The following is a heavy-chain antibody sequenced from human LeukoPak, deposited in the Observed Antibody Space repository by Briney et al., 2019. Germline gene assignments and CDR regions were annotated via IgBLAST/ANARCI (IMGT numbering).Heavy chain of an antibody. D-gene: IGHD2-15*01. CDR2: INQDGSEK. CDR1: GFTFSRYW. CDR3: ARAREAPANVFPDH. J-gene: IGHJ4*02. Sequence: PGGSLRLSCAASGFTFSRYWMTWVRQSPGKGLEWVANINQDGSEKYYGDSVTGRFTISRDNAENSLFLQMNSLRADDTGVNYCARAREAPANVFPDHWGQGVVVTVSS. V-gene: IGHV3-7*01.